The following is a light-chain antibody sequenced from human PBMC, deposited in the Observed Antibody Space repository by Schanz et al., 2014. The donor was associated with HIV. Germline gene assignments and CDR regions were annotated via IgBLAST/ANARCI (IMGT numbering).Light chain of an antibody. J-gene: IGKJ4*01. Sequence: EIVLTQSPDTLSLSPGERATLSCRASQTVSSSYLAWYQQKPGQAPRLLIYGASSRATGIPDRFSGGESGTDFTLTISRVEPEDYAVYYCQQYGSSPQATFGGGTKVE. CDR2: GAS. V-gene: IGKV3-20*01. CDR1: QTVSSSY. CDR3: QQYGSSPQAT.